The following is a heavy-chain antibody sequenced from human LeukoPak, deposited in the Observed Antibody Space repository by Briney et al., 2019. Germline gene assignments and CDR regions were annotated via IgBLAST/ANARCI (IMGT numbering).Heavy chain of an antibody. V-gene: IGHV4-34*01. CDR3: ARFRFAVTLDY. CDR1: GGSFSGYY. J-gene: IGHJ4*02. Sequence: PSETLSLTCAVYGGSFSGYYWSWIRQPPGKWLEWIGEINHSGSTNYNPSLKSRVTISVDTSKNQFSLKLSSVTAADTAVYYCARFRFAVTLDYWGQGTLVTVSS. CDR2: INHSGST. D-gene: IGHD4-11*01.